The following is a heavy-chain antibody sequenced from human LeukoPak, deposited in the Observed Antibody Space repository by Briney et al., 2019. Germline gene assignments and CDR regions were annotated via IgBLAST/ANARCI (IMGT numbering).Heavy chain of an antibody. V-gene: IGHV3-23*01. J-gene: IGHJ4*02. D-gene: IGHD2-15*01. CDR3: AKGSEIYCSGTSCYPLDY. CDR1: GFTFSSNA. CDR2: ISGSGGST. Sequence: GGSLRLSCAASGFTFSSNAMGWVRQAPGKGLEWVSAISGSGGSTYYADSVKGRFTISRDNSKNTLYLQMNSLRAEDTAVYYCAKGSEIYCSGTSCYPLDYWGQGTLVTVSS.